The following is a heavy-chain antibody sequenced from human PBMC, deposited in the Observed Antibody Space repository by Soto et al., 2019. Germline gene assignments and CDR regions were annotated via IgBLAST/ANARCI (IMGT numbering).Heavy chain of an antibody. CDR3: ARGISRDSSGYYSRSRAFDI. CDR1: GFTFSDYY. Sequence: ESGGGLVKPGGSLRLSCAASGFTFSDYYMSWIRQAPGKGLEWVSYISSSGSTIYYADSVKGRFTISRDNAKNSLYLQMNSLRAEDTAVYYCARGISRDSSGYYSRSRAFDIWGQGTMVTVSS. J-gene: IGHJ3*02. V-gene: IGHV3-11*01. D-gene: IGHD3-22*01. CDR2: ISSSGSTI.